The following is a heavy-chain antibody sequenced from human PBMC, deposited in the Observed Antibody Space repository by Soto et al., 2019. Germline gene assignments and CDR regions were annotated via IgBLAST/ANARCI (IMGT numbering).Heavy chain of an antibody. CDR2: IYYSGST. V-gene: IGHV4-39*01. CDR3: ARANSSGYDYYYYYGMDV. CDR1: GGSISSSSYY. Sequence: PSETLSLSCTVSGGSISSSSYYWGWIRQPPGKGLEWIGSIYYSGSTYYNPSLKSRVTISVDTSKNQFSLKLSSVTAADTAVSYCARANSSGYDYYYYYGMDVWGQGTTVTVSS. D-gene: IGHD6-19*01. J-gene: IGHJ6*02.